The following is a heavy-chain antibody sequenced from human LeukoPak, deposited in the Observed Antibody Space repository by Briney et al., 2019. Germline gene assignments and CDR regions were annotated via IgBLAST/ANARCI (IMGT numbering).Heavy chain of an antibody. CDR1: GFTFSSYW. CDR2: IKQDGSEK. Sequence: GGSLRLSCAASGFTFSSYWMHWVRHAPGKGLEWVANIKQDGSEKYYVDSVKGRFTISRDNAKNSLYLQMNSLRAEDTAVYYCARNGTVTTRRYYYYYYMDVRGKGTTVTVSS. CDR3: ARNGTVTTRRYYYYYYMDV. D-gene: IGHD4-17*01. J-gene: IGHJ6*03. V-gene: IGHV3-7*01.